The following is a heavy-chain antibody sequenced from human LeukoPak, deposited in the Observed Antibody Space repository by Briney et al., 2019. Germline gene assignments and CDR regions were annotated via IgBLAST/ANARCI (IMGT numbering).Heavy chain of an antibody. Sequence: GGSLRLSCAASGFTFSSYGMHWVRQAPGKGLEWVAFIRYDGSNKYYADSVKGRFTISRDNSKNTLYLQMNSLRAEDTAVYYCALAMSHYYYYMDVWGKGTTVTVSS. J-gene: IGHJ6*03. CDR2: IRYDGSNK. V-gene: IGHV3-30*02. CDR1: GFTFSSYG. CDR3: ALAMSHYYYYMDV.